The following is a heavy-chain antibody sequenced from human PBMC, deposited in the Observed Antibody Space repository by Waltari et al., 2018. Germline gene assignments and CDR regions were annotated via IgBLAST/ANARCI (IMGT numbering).Heavy chain of an antibody. CDR2: IYTSGST. V-gene: IGHV4-61*02. CDR1: GGSIRSGSYY. Sequence: QVQLQESGPGLVKPSQTLSLTCTVSGGSIRSGSYYWSWIRQPAGKGLEWIGRIYTSGSTNYNPSLKSRVTISVDTSKNQFSLKLSSVTAADTAVYYCARREYYGMDVWGQGTTVTVSS. J-gene: IGHJ6*02. CDR3: ARREYYGMDV.